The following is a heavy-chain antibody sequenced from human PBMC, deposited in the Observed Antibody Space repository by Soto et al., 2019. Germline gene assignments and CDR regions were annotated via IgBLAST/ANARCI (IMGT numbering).Heavy chain of an antibody. CDR2: ISAYNGNT. V-gene: IGHV1-18*01. J-gene: IGHJ4*02. CDR1: GYTFTNND. Sequence: GASVKVSCKTSGYTFTNNDVCWVRQAPGQGLEWMGWISAYNGNTNYAQKLRGRVTMTTDTSTSTAYMELRSLRSDDTAVYYCARDSPPVDYWGQGTLVTVSS. CDR3: ARDSPPVDY.